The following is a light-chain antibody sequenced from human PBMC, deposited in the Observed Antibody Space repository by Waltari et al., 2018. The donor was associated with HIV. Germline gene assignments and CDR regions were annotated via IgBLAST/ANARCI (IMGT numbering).Light chain of an antibody. Sequence: QSVLTQPPSASGTPGQSVTISCSGSSSNIGSNSVYWYQHFPGTTPKPLIYRDNSRPSGFPDRFSGSKSGTSSSLAISGLRSEDEADYYCAAWDDSLSGWVFGGGTKLTVL. V-gene: IGLV1-47*01. J-gene: IGLJ3*02. CDR2: RDN. CDR3: AAWDDSLSGWV. CDR1: SSNIGSNS.